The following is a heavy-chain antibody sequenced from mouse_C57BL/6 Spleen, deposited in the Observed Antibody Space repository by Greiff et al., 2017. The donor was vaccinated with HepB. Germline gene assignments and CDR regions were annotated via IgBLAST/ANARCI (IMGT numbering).Heavy chain of an antibody. D-gene: IGHD2-1*01. Sequence: VQLQQSGPELVKPGASVKISCKASGYAFSSSWMNWVKQRPGKGLEWIGRIYPGDGDTNYNGKFKGKATLTADKSSSTAYMQLSSLTSEDSAVYFCARRGNYYGNYDWYFDVWGTGTTVTVSS. V-gene: IGHV1-82*01. CDR1: GYAFSSSW. CDR3: ARRGNYYGNYDWYFDV. CDR2: IYPGDGDT. J-gene: IGHJ1*03.